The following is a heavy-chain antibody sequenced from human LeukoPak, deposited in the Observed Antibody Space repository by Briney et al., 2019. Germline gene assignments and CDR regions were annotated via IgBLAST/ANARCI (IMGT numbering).Heavy chain of an antibody. Sequence: PGGSLRLSCAASGFTFSDYYMSWIRQAPGKGLEWISYISSSGSTIYYADSVKGRFTISRDNAKNSLYLQMNSLRAEDTAVYYCARAPRFRLVGVPKGPFDPWGQGTLVTVSS. CDR1: GFTFSDYY. CDR3: ARAPRFRLVGVPKGPFDP. CDR2: ISSSGSTI. V-gene: IGHV3-11*01. J-gene: IGHJ5*02. D-gene: IGHD1-26*01.